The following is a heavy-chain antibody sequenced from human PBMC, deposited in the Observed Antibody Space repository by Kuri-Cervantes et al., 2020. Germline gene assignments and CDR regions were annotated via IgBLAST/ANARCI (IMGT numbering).Heavy chain of an antibody. CDR3: ARGLWVAAAGTFFDY. CDR1: GFTFSSYG. J-gene: IGHJ4*02. Sequence: GGSLRLSCAASGFTFSSYGMHWVRQAPGKGLEWVAVISYDGSNKYYADSVKGRFTISRDNSKNTLYLQMNSLRAEDTAVYYCARGLWVAAAGTFFDYWGQGTLVTVSS. D-gene: IGHD6-13*01. CDR2: ISYDGSNK. V-gene: IGHV3-30*03.